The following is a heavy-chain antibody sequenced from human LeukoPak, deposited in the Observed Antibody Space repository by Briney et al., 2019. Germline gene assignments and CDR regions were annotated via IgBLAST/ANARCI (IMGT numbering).Heavy chain of an antibody. J-gene: IGHJ6*02. D-gene: IGHD3-22*01. CDR2: INHSGXT. CDR3: ARVQPDYYYDSSGYYARTYYYYGMDV. Sequence: KGVXGXGXINHSGXTNYNPSLKSRVTISVDTTKNQCALKRSAVKAADTAVYYCARVQPDYYYDSSGYYARTYYYYGMDVWGQGTTVTVSS. V-gene: IGHV4-34*01.